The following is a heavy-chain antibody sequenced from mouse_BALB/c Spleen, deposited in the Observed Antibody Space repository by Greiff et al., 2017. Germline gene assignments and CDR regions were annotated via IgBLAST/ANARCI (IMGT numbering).Heavy chain of an antibody. CDR1: GYTFTNYW. CDR3: ARSELTGTGGYFDY. D-gene: IGHD4-1*01. J-gene: IGHJ2*01. V-gene: IGHV1-63*02. CDR2: IYPGGGYT. Sequence: QVQLQQSGAELVRPGTSVKISCTASGYTFTNYWLGWVKQRPGHGLEWIGDIYPGGGYTNYNEKFKGKATLTADTSSSTAYMQLSSLTSEDSAVYFCARSELTGTGGYFDYWGQGTTLTVSS.